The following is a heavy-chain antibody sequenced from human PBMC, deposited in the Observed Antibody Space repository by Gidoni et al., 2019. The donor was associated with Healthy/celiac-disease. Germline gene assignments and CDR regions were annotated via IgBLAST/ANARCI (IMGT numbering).Heavy chain of an antibody. V-gene: IGHV3-43D*03. J-gene: IGHJ6*02. D-gene: IGHD6-13*01. Sequence: EVQLVESGGVVVQPGGSLRLSCAASGFTFDDYALHWVRQAPGKGLEWVSLISWDGGSTYYADSVKGRFTISRDNSKNSLYLQMNSLRAEDTALYYCAKDGAPSTGYSSTGYYYYGMDVWGQGTTVTVSS. CDR1: GFTFDDYA. CDR3: AKDGAPSTGYSSTGYYYYGMDV. CDR2: ISWDGGST.